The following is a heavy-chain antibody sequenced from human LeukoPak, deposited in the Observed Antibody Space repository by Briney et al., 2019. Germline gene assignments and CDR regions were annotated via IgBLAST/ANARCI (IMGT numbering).Heavy chain of an antibody. D-gene: IGHD5-18*01. J-gene: IGHJ5*02. CDR3: ARVVTWFDP. V-gene: IGHV3-7*04. Sequence: PGGSLRLSCAASGFTFSSYWMSWVRQAPGKGLEWVAHIKEDGSEKSYVEFVKGRFTISRDNAKTSLYLQMNSLRVEDTAIYYCARVVTWFDPWGQGTLVTVSS. CDR2: IKEDGSEK. CDR1: GFTFSSYW.